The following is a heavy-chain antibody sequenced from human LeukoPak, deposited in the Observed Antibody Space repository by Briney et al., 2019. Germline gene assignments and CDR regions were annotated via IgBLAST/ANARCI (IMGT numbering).Heavy chain of an antibody. CDR2: ISHRGHST. CDR1: GYSFLNHD. Sequence: ASVKVSCKASGYSFLNHDIHWVRQVPGQGLGWLGFISHRGHSTTHAQRLQGRASVTRDTSTSTVYMELNSLRSDDTAVYFCARGFSSGWHLGTGFDPWGQGTLVTVSS. D-gene: IGHD3-22*01. V-gene: IGHV1-46*04. J-gene: IGHJ5*02. CDR3: ARGFSSGWHLGTGFDP.